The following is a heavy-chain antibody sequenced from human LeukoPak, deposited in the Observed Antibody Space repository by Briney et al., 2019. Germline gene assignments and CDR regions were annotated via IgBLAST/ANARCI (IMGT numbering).Heavy chain of an antibody. CDR2: ITGSGVTT. CDR3: AKDEVLSQYCSGGSCSPFDY. J-gene: IGHJ4*02. CDR1: GFDFSNYG. Sequence: AGTLRFSCAGYGFDFSNYGINWLRQAPGKGLEWVSGITGSGVTTYYADSVKGRFTISRDNSKNTLFLQINSLRAEDTAVYYCAKDEVLSQYCSGGSCSPFDYWGQGTLVTVSS. D-gene: IGHD2-15*01. V-gene: IGHV3-23*01.